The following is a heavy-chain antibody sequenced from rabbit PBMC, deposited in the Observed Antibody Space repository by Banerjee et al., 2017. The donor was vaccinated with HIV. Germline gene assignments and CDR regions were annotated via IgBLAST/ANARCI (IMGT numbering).Heavy chain of an antibody. V-gene: IGHV1S40*01. CDR2: INSNTGNT. Sequence: QSLEESGGGLVQPEGSLTLTCKASGFDFSSTYYMCWVRQAPGKGVEWIACINSNTGNTVYPGWAKGPIPHPKTPSATVALQMASLAAAGTATYFCAGDLAGVIGWNFDLWGPGTLVTVS. J-gene: IGHJ4*01. CDR1: GFDFSSTYY. D-gene: IGHD4-1*01. CDR3: AGDLAGVIGWNFDL.